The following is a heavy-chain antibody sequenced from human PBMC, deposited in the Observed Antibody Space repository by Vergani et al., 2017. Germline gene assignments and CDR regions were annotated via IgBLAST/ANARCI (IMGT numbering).Heavy chain of an antibody. Sequence: VQLVESGGGVVQRGGSLRLSCAASGFTVSSNYMSWVRQAPGKGLEWVSVIYSGGSTYYADSVKGRFTISRDNSKNTLYLQMNSLRAEDTAVYYCARESIAAGDAFDIWGQGTMVTVSS. CDR2: IYSGGST. D-gene: IGHD6-13*01. V-gene: IGHV3-66*02. J-gene: IGHJ3*02. CDR3: ARESIAAGDAFDI. CDR1: GFTVSSNY.